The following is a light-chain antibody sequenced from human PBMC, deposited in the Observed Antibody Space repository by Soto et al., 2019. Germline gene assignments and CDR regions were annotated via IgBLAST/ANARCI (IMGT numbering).Light chain of an antibody. Sequence: DIQMTQSPSTLSASVGDRVTITCRASQSISSWLAWYQQKPGKAPKLLIYKESSLESGVPSRFSGSGSGTEFTLTISSLQPDDFATYYCHQDNSWWTFGQGTKVEIK. V-gene: IGKV1-5*03. CDR1: QSISSW. CDR2: KES. CDR3: HQDNSWWT. J-gene: IGKJ1*01.